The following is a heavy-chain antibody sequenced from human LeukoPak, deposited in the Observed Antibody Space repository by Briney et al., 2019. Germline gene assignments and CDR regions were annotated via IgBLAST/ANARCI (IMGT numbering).Heavy chain of an antibody. Sequence: ASVKVSCKASGYTFTDYDINWVRQAPGQGLEWMGWINPNSGGTNYAQKFQGRVTMTRDTSISTAYMDLSRLRSDDTAVYYCARDWVGNTPLRAADYWGQGTLVTVSS. J-gene: IGHJ4*02. CDR1: GYTFTDYD. CDR3: ARDWVGNTPLRAADY. V-gene: IGHV1-2*02. CDR2: INPNSGGT. D-gene: IGHD1-26*01.